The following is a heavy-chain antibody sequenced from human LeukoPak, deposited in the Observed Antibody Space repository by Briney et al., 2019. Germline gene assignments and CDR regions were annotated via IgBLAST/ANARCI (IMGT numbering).Heavy chain of an antibody. CDR3: VRAFGFPDAFDI. CDR1: GGSISSGSYY. CDR2: IYTSGST. D-gene: IGHD3-16*01. V-gene: IGHV4-61*02. Sequence: SETLSLTCTVSGGSISSGSYYWSWIRQPAGKGLEWIGRIYTSGSTSYNPSLKSRVTISVDTSKNQFSLKLSSVTAADTAVYYCVRAFGFPDAFDIWGQGTMVTVSS. J-gene: IGHJ3*02.